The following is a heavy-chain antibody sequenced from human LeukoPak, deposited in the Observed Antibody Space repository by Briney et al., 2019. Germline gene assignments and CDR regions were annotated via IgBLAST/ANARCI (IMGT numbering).Heavy chain of an antibody. Sequence: PGGSLRLSCAASGFTFSSYAMSWVRQAPGKGLEWVSAISGSGGSTYYADSVKGRFTISRDNSKNTLYLQMNSLRAEDTAVYYCAKDNRPCGGDCYFSHFDYWGQGTLVTVSS. J-gene: IGHJ4*02. D-gene: IGHD2-21*02. CDR3: AKDNRPCGGDCYFSHFDY. CDR2: ISGSGGST. V-gene: IGHV3-23*01. CDR1: GFTFSSYA.